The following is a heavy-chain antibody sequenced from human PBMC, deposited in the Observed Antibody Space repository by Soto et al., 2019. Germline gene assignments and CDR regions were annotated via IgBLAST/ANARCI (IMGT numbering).Heavy chain of an antibody. V-gene: IGHV3-53*01. Sequence: EVQLVESGGGLIQPGGSLRLSCAASGFTVSRGSMSWVRQAPGKGLEWVSALNSDGSTYYADSVKGRFTISRDNSKNTLYVQINRLRAEDGAVYYCAGSIAAGGSLDYWGQGVLVTVSS. CDR1: GFTVSRGS. CDR2: LNSDGST. CDR3: AGSIAAGGSLDY. J-gene: IGHJ4*02. D-gene: IGHD6-6*01.